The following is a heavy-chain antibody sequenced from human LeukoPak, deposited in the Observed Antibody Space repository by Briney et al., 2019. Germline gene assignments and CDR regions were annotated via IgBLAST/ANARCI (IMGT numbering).Heavy chain of an antibody. D-gene: IGHD2-2*01. Sequence: SETLSLTCTVSGGLITSNYWSWIRQPPGKGLELIGFFYYSGSTNYNPSLKSRVTISLDTSKNQFSLKLTSVTAADTAVYYCARARHGSTGCPYYFDYWGQGTLVTVSS. J-gene: IGHJ4*02. CDR2: FYYSGST. CDR3: ARARHGSTGCPYYFDY. CDR1: GGLITSNY. V-gene: IGHV4-59*01.